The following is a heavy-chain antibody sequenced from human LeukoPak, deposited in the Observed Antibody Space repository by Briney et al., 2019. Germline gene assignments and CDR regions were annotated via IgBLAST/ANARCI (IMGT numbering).Heavy chain of an antibody. CDR2: IGRSDGST. Sequence: GGSLRLSCAASGFTFGSYAMSWVRQAPGKGLEWVSTIGRSDGSTFYADSVKGRFTISRDNSKNTLYLQMNSLRAEDTAVYYCARVWSGIAAYWGQGTLVTVSS. V-gene: IGHV3-23*01. CDR3: ARVWSGIAAY. J-gene: IGHJ4*02. D-gene: IGHD6-13*01. CDR1: GFTFGSYA.